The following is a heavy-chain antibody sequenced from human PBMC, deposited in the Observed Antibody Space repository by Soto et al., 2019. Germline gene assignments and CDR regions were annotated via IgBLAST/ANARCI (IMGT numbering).Heavy chain of an antibody. CDR1: GFTFSSYA. V-gene: IGHV3-64*01. J-gene: IGHJ4*02. CDR3: VRTGLPFDY. D-gene: IGHD2-21*02. Sequence: EVQLVESGGGLVQPGGSLRLSCAASGFTFSSYAIHWVRQAPGKGLEYVSGITRNGGSTYYAYSVKGRFTISRDNSKNTLYLQVGSLRAQDMAVYYCVRTGLPFDYWGQGTLVTVSS. CDR2: ITRNGGST.